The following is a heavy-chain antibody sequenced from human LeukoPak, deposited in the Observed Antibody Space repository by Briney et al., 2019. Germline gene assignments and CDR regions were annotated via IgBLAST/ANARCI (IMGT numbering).Heavy chain of an antibody. CDR3: TTVTLRPVGL. V-gene: IGHV3-15*05. D-gene: IGHD3-10*01. Sequence: GGSLRLSCAASGFTFDDYGMSWVRQAPGKGLEWVSGIKSKSDGGTTDYAAPVKGRFTISRDDSKNTLFLQVNSLKIEDTAVYYCTTVTLRPVGLWGQGTLVTVSS. CDR2: IKSKSDGGTT. CDR1: GFTFDDYG. J-gene: IGHJ4*02.